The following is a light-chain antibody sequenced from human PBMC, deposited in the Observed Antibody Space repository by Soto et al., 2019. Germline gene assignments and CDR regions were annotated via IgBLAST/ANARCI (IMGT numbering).Light chain of an antibody. CDR1: QSLLFSSNKKNY. Sequence: DIVMTQSPASLAVSLGERATINCKSSQSLLFSSNKKNYVAWYQQRPGQPPKLLIYWASSRESGVPDRFTGSGSGTDFTLSISSLQAEDVAVYYCQQCYSSPLTFGGGNKVEIK. J-gene: IGKJ4*01. CDR3: QQCYSSPLT. CDR2: WAS. V-gene: IGKV4-1*01.